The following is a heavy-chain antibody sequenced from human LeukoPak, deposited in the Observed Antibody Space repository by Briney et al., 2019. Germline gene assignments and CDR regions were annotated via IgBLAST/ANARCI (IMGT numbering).Heavy chain of an antibody. CDR1: GFTFSDYW. CDR2: VNQDGSGR. D-gene: IGHD2-21*01. CDR3: ARDAKRGGDLDY. J-gene: IGHJ4*02. Sequence: GGSLRLSCAASGFTFSDYWMGWVRQAPGEGLELVANVNQDGSGRSYVDSVKGRFTISRDNAKNALYLQMNSLRADDTAVYYCARDAKRGGDLDYWGQGTLVTVSS. V-gene: IGHV3-7*03.